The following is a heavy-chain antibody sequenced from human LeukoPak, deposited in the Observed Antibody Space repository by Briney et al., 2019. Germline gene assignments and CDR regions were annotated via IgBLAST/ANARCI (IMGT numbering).Heavy chain of an antibody. V-gene: IGHV4-39*01. D-gene: IGHD2-15*01. CDR2: SYYSGGT. Sequence: SETVSLTCTVSGGSISSSDHYWGWIRQPPGKGLEWIGSSYYSGGTYYNPSLKSRVTISVDTSKNQFSLKVNSVTAADTAVYYCARQGKTDGSQYFQHWGQGTLVTVSS. J-gene: IGHJ1*01. CDR3: ARQGKTDGSQYFQH. CDR1: GGSISSSDHY.